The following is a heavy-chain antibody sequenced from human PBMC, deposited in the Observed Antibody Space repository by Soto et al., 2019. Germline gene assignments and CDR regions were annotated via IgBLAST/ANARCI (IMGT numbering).Heavy chain of an antibody. CDR1: GFTFSSYA. CDR2: ISGSGGST. CDR3: AKDGWGSGYSYGYKDHFDY. V-gene: IGHV3-23*01. D-gene: IGHD5-18*01. Sequence: GGSLRLSCAASGFTFSSYAMSWVRQAPGKGLEWVSAISGSGGSTYYADSVKGRFTISRDNSKNTLYLQMNSLRAEDTAVYYCAKDGWGSGYSYGYKDHFDYWGQGTLVTVSS. J-gene: IGHJ4*02.